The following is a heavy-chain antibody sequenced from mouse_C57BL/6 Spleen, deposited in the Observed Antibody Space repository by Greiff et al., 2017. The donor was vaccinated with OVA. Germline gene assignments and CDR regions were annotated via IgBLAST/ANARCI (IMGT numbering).Heavy chain of an antibody. D-gene: IGHD1-1*01. J-gene: IGHJ4*01. CDR3: ARSLITKDAMDY. Sequence: VQLQQPGAELVKPGASVKLSCKASGYTFTSYWMHWVKQRPGQGLEWIGMIHPNSGSTNYNEKFKSKATLTVDKSSGTAYMQLSSLTSEDSAVYYCARSLITKDAMDYWGQGTSVTVSS. CDR1: GYTFTSYW. CDR2: IHPNSGST. V-gene: IGHV1-64*01.